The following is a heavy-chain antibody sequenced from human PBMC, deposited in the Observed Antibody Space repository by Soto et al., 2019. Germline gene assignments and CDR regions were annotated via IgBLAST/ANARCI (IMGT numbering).Heavy chain of an antibody. Sequence: EVQLVESGGGLVRPWGSLRLSCAASGLTFSSYTMTWVRQAPGKGLEWVSSISFSSTNIHYADSVKGRFTISRDNAKNSLYLQMNSLRAEDTAVYYCARGAGDLPYWGQGTVVTVSS. CDR1: GLTFSSYT. J-gene: IGHJ4*02. D-gene: IGHD7-27*01. V-gene: IGHV3-21*01. CDR3: ARGAGDLPY. CDR2: ISFSSTNI.